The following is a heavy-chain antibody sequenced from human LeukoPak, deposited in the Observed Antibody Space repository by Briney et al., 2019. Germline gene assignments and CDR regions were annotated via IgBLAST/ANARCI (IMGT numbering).Heavy chain of an antibody. V-gene: IGHV3-21*01. CDR3: ARDYSNYSPPGQVDY. D-gene: IGHD4-11*01. J-gene: IGHJ4*02. Sequence: GGSLRLSCAASGFTFSSYSMNWVRQAPGKGLEWVSSISSSSSYIYYADSVKGRFTISRDNAKNSLYLQMNSLRAEDTAVYYCARDYSNYSPPGQVDYWGQGTLVTVSS. CDR2: ISSSSSYI. CDR1: GFTFSSYS.